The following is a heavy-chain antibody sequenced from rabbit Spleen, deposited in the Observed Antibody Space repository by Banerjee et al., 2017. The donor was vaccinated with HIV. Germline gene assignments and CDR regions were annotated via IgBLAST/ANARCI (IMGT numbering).Heavy chain of an antibody. D-gene: IGHD4-2*01. CDR2: IYGGSLVTT. J-gene: IGHJ4*01. CDR3: ARDSAGREDFNL. Sequence: QEQLVESGGGLVQPGGSLKLSCTASGFSFSARYYMCWVRQAPGKGLQWIACIYGGSLVTTYYATWAKGRFTISKTSSTTVTLQMTSLTVADTATYFCARDSAGREDFNLWGPGTLVTVS. V-gene: IGHV1S45*01. CDR1: GFSFSARYY.